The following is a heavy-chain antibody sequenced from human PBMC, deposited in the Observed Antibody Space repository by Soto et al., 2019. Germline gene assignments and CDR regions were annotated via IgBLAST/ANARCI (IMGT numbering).Heavy chain of an antibody. CDR1: GFTFSSYA. D-gene: IGHD3-22*01. CDR3: AKDNYYDSSGYYDFDY. J-gene: IGHJ4*02. V-gene: IGHV3-23*01. Sequence: PGGSLRLSCAASGFTFSSYAMSWVRQAPGKGLEWVSAISGSGGSTYYADSVKGRFTISRDNSKNTLYLQMNSLRAEDTAVYYCAKDNYYDSSGYYDFDYWGQGTLVTVSS. CDR2: ISGSGGST.